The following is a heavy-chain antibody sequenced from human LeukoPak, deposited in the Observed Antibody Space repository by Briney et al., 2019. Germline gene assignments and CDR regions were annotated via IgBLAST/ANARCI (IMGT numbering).Heavy chain of an antibody. CDR1: GGSFSGYY. Sequence: SETLSLTCAVYGGSFSGYYWSWIRQPPGKGLEWIGEINLSGSTNYNPSLKSRVTISVDTSKNQFPLKLSSVTAADTAVYYCAREKDIVVVPAAMGMDVWGQGTTVTVSS. D-gene: IGHD2-2*01. J-gene: IGHJ6*02. CDR3: AREKDIVVVPAAMGMDV. V-gene: IGHV4-34*01. CDR2: INLSGST.